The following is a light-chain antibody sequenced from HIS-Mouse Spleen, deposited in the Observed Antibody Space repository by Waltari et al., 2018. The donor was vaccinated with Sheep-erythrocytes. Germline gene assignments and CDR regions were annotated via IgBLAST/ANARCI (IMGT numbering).Light chain of an antibody. CDR3: CSYAGSYTWV. V-gene: IGLV2-11*01. Sequence: QSALTQPRSVSGSPGQSVTISCTGTSSDVGGYNYVSWYQQHPGKAPKLMIYDVSTGPSGVLDRFSGSKSGNTASLTISGLQAEDEADYYCCSYAGSYTWVFGGGTKLTVL. J-gene: IGLJ3*02. CDR1: SSDVGGYNY. CDR2: DVS.